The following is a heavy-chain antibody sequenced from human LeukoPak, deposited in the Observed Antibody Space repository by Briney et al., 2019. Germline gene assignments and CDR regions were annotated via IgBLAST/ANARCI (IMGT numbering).Heavy chain of an antibody. D-gene: IGHD5-18*01. CDR2: INPNSGGT. CDR3: ARDEGYSYGKAYYYYYMDV. CDR1: GYTFTGYY. Sequence: ASVKVSCKASGYTFTGYYVHWVRQAPGQGLEWMGRINPNSGGTNYAQKFQGRVTMTRDTSISTAYMELSRLRSDDTAVYYCARDEGYSYGKAYYYYYMDVWGKGTTVTVSS. V-gene: IGHV1-2*06. J-gene: IGHJ6*03.